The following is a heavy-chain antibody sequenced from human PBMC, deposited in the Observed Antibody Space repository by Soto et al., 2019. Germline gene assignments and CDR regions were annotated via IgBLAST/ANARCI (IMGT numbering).Heavy chain of an antibody. CDR1: GFILSNYA. V-gene: IGHV3-9*01. Sequence: GGSLRLSCTASGFILSNYAMNWVRQAPGKGLEWVSGISWNSGSIGYADSVKGRFTISRDNAKNSLYLQMNSLRAEDTALYYCAKDISMIVVVPDYWGQGTLVTVSS. D-gene: IGHD3-22*01. J-gene: IGHJ4*02. CDR2: ISWNSGSI. CDR3: AKDISMIVVVPDY.